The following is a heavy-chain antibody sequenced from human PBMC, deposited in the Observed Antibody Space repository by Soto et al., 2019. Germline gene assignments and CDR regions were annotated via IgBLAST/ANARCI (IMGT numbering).Heavy chain of an antibody. CDR1: GFTFSSYG. D-gene: IGHD3-3*01. V-gene: IGHV3-30*18. Sequence: QVQLVESGGGVVQPGRSLRLSCAASGFTFSSYGMHWVRQAPGKGLEWVAVISYDGSNKYYADSVKGRFTISRDNSKNTLYLQMNSLRAEDTAVYYCAKVGPIRFLEWLGMDVWGQGTTVTVSS. CDR2: ISYDGSNK. J-gene: IGHJ6*02. CDR3: AKVGPIRFLEWLGMDV.